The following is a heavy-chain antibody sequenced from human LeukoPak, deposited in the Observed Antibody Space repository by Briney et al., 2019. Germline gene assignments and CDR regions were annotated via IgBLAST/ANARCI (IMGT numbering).Heavy chain of an antibody. CDR1: GFTFSSYA. J-gene: IGHJ4*02. CDR2: IIGGGGST. D-gene: IGHD3-3*01. Sequence: GGSLRLSCAASGFTFSSYAMSWVRQAPGKGVEWVSAIIGGGGSTYYADSVKGRFTISRDNSKNTLYLQMNSLRAEDTAVYYCAKSPYYDFWSGASHFDYWGQGTLVTVSS. V-gene: IGHV3-23*01. CDR3: AKSPYYDFWSGASHFDY.